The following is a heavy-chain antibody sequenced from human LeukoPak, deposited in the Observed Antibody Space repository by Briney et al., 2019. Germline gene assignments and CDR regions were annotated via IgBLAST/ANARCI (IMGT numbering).Heavy chain of an antibody. J-gene: IGHJ4*02. CDR3: AKIGAAGIAVVLVDH. Sequence: GGSLRLSCTASGFTFSDYYMSWIRQAPGKGLEWVAAISDSGDTTHYADSVQGRFTISRDNSKNTLYLQMNILRVDDTALYYCAKIGAAGIAVVLVDHWGQGTLVTVSS. CDR1: GFTFSDYY. CDR2: ISDSGDTT. D-gene: IGHD6-19*01. V-gene: IGHV3-23*01.